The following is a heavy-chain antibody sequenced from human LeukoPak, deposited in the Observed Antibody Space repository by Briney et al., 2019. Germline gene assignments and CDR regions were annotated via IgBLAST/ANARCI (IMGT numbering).Heavy chain of an antibody. CDR1: GGSFSGYY. Sequence: SETLSLTCAVYGGSFSGYYWSWIRQPPGKGLEWIGEINHSGSTNYNPSLKSRVTISVDTSKNQFSLKLSSVTAADTAVYYCARVRTLKNAIAARYFDYWGQGTLVTVSS. CDR2: INHSGST. J-gene: IGHJ4*02. D-gene: IGHD6-6*01. V-gene: IGHV4-34*01. CDR3: ARVRTLKNAIAARYFDY.